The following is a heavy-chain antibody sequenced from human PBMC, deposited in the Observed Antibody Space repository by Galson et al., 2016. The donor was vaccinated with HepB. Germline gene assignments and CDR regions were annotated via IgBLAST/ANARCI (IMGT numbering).Heavy chain of an antibody. Sequence: SLRLSCAAAGFSFSSYAMSRVRQAPGKGLEWVAGIDGSGHTTYYVDSVKGRFTISRDNSKNTLYLQMNSLRVDDTAIYYCGKGVGPTTCLDYWGQGTLVTVPS. CDR2: IDGSGHTT. CDR3: GKGVGPTTCLDY. D-gene: IGHD1-26*01. V-gene: IGHV3-23*01. CDR1: GFSFSSYA. J-gene: IGHJ4*02.